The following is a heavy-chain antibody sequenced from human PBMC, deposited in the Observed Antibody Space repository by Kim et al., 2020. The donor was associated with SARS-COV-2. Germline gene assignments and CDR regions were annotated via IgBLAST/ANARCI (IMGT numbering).Heavy chain of an antibody. V-gene: IGHV3-7*01. CDR1: GFRFNIYQ. Sequence: GGSLRLSCAASGFRFNIYQMAWVRQAPGKGLEWVAAIKHDGSQKDYLDSVRGRFTISRDNAENSLFLQMNNLRVEDTAVYYCARDSSWNHLVDFFHFDH. CDR2: IKHDGSQK. D-gene: IGHD3-3*01. J-gene: IGHJ4*01. CDR3: ARDSSWNHLVDFFHFDH.